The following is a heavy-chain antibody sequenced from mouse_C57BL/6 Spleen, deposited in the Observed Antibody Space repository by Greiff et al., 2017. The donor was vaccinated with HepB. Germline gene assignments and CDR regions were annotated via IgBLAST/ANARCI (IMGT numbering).Heavy chain of an antibody. V-gene: IGHV5-4*01. D-gene: IGHD1-2*01. CDR1: GFTFPRYA. Sequence: VKLLESGGGLVKPGGSLPLSCAASGFTFPRYAMSWVRQTPAKRLEWVATISDGGRYTYYPDNVKGRFTISRDNAKNNLYLQMSHLKSEDTAMYYCAREHYGLYFDVWGTGTTVTVSS. CDR3: AREHYGLYFDV. CDR2: ISDGGRYT. J-gene: IGHJ1*03.